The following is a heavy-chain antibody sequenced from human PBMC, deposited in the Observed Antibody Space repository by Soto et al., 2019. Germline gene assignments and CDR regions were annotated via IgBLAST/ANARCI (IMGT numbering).Heavy chain of an antibody. CDR2: INPKSGGT. D-gene: IGHD2-8*01. CDR1: GYSFTDYH. J-gene: IGHJ6*02. CDR3: ARGDSTDCSNGVCSFFYNHNMDV. Sequence: ASMKVSCKASGYSFTDYHIHWVRQAPGQGLEWLGRINPKSGGTSTAQKFQGWVTMTTDTSISTASMELTRLTSDDTAIYYCARGDSTDCSNGVCSFFYNHNMDVWGQGATVTVSS. V-gene: IGHV1-2*04.